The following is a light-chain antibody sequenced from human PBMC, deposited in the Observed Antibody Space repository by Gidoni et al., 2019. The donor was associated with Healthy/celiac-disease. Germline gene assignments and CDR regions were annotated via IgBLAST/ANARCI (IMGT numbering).Light chain of an antibody. V-gene: IGKV1-39*01. CDR1: QSISSY. CDR2: AAS. CDR3: QQSYSTPPIT. J-gene: IGKJ5*01. Sequence: DIQMTQSPSSLSASVGDRVTITCRASQSISSYLNWYQQKPGKAPKVLIYAASSLQSGVPSRFSGSGSGIDFTLTISSLQPEDFATYYCQQSYSTPPITFGQGTRLEIK.